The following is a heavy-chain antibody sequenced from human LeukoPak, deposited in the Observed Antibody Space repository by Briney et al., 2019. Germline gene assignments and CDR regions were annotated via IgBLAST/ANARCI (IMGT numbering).Heavy chain of an antibody. CDR3: ARYSGSYYYPPAWDL. V-gene: IGHV3-23*01. D-gene: IGHD1-26*01. CDR1: GFTFSNKA. Sequence: PGGSLRLSCAASGFTFSNKAMSWVRQAPGKGLEWVSATSTSGGSAYYADSVKGRFTISGDNSKNTLYLQMDSLRADDTAVYYCARYSGSYYYPPAWDLWGQGTLVTVSS. CDR2: TSTSGGSA. J-gene: IGHJ4*02.